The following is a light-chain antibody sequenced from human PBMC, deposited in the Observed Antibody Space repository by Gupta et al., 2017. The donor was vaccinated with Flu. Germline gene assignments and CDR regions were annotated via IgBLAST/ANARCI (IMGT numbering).Light chain of an antibody. CDR3: QQRGNWPPYT. CDR2: DAY. CDR1: QSISIY. V-gene: IGKV3-11*01. Sequence: ATLSLSPGERATLSCRASQSISIYLAWFQQKPGQAPRLLIFDAYNRATGVPPRFSGSGSGTDFTLTISSLELEDFAVYYCQQRGNWPPYTFGGGTKVEIK. J-gene: IGKJ4*01.